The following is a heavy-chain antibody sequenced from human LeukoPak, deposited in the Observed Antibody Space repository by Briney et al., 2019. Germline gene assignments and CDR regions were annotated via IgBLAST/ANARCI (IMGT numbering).Heavy chain of an antibody. CDR1: GFTFSSYA. CDR3: ARESSYDFWSGYYY. Sequence: GGSLRLSCAASGFTFSSYAMHWVRQAPGKGLEWVAVISYDGSNKYYADSVKGRFTISRDNSRNTLYLQMNSLRAEDTAVYYCARESSYDFWSGYYYWGQGTLVTVSS. CDR2: ISYDGSNK. V-gene: IGHV3-30-3*01. J-gene: IGHJ4*02. D-gene: IGHD3-3*01.